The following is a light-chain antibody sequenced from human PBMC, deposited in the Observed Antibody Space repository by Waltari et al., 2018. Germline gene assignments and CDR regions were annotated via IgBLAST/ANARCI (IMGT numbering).Light chain of an antibody. Sequence: EVVMTQSPVTLSVSPGERATLSCRASRNVGSNLAWYHQKPGQAPRLLVYGASTRATGIPDRISGSGSGTEFTLTISSLQSEDFAVYYCQQYNNWPRTFGQGTKVEIK. V-gene: IGKV3-15*01. CDR3: QQYNNWPRT. CDR1: RNVGSN. CDR2: GAS. J-gene: IGKJ1*01.